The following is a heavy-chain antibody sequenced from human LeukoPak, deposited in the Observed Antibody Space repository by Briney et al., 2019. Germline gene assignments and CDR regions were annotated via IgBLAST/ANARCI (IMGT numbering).Heavy chain of an antibody. CDR2: ISTIGSTK. V-gene: IGHV3-48*03. Sequence: PGGSLRLSCAASGFTFSSFEMDWVRQAPGRGLEWLSHISTIGSTKYYANSVKGRCTLSRDNAENSVYLQMSSLTAEDTGLYYCARDATTAVGWVYMDVWGKGPTVTISS. J-gene: IGHJ6*03. D-gene: IGHD6-13*01. CDR1: GFTFSSFE. CDR3: ARDATTAVGWVYMDV.